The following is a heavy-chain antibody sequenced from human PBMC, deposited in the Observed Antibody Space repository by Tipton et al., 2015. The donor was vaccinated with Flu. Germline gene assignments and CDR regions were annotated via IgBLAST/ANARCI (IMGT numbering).Heavy chain of an antibody. Sequence: SLRLSCAASGFTFGSSWMNWVRQAPGKGLEWLANIKGDGSEEYYVDSVRGRFTISRDNARNSLFLQMHSLRAEDSAVYYCARDKTNILRYFEAGMDVWGQGP. V-gene: IGHV3-7*01. CDR2: IKGDGSEE. D-gene: IGHD3-9*01. J-gene: IGHJ6*02. CDR1: GFTFGSSW. CDR3: ARDKTNILRYFEAGMDV.